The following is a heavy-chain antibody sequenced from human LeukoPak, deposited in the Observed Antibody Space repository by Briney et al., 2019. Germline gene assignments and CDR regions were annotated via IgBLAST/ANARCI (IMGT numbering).Heavy chain of an antibody. CDR2: IKQDGSEK. D-gene: IGHD6-19*01. CDR1: GGSFSGYY. V-gene: IGHV3-7*03. Sequence: ETLSLTCAVYGGSFSGYYWSWIRQPPGKGLEWVANIKQDGSEKYYVDSVKGRFTIFRDNAKNSLYLQMNSLRAEDTAVYYCARDAPIAVAGTYYYYGMDVWGKGTTVTVSS. J-gene: IGHJ6*04. CDR3: ARDAPIAVAGTYYYYGMDV.